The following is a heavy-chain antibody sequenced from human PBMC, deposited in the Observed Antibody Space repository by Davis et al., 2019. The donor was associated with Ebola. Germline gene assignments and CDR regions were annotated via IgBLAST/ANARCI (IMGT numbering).Heavy chain of an antibody. J-gene: IGHJ4*02. CDR1: GFTFSSYG. V-gene: IGHV3-30*02. Sequence: GESLKISCAASGFTFSSYGMHWVRQAPGKGLEWVAFIRYDGSNKYYADSVKGRFTISRDNSKNTLYLQMNSLRAEDTAVYYCAKEYSSSFSCLVSWGQGTLVTVSS. CDR2: IRYDGSNK. D-gene: IGHD6-6*01. CDR3: AKEYSSSFSCLVS.